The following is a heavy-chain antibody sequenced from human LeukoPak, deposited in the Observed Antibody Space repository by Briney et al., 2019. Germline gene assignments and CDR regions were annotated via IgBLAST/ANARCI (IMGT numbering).Heavy chain of an antibody. CDR1: GYTFTSYG. CDR2: IIPFFGTA. Sequence: ASVKVSCKTSGYTFTSYGFTWVRQAPGQGLEWMGGIIPFFGTATYSQMFQHRVTITADDFTRTVYMELSSLRSEDTAVYYCARTGHEVGELWLSSAFDIWGQGTMVTVSS. D-gene: IGHD3-9*01. CDR3: ARTGHEVGELWLSSAFDI. V-gene: IGHV1-69*01. J-gene: IGHJ3*02.